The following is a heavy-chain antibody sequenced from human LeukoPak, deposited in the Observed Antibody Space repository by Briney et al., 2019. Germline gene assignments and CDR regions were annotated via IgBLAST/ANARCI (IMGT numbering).Heavy chain of an antibody. J-gene: IGHJ4*02. CDR1: GGSFSGYY. D-gene: IGHD3-10*01. V-gene: IGHV4-34*01. CDR3: ARGYGQYYYGSGSYLRGYYFDY. Sequence: SETLSLTCAVYGGSFSGYYWSWIRRPPGKGLEWIGEINHSGSTNYNPSLKSRVTISVDTSKNQFSLKLSSVTAADTAVYYCARGYGQYYYGSGSYLRGYYFDYWGQGTLVTVSS. CDR2: INHSGST.